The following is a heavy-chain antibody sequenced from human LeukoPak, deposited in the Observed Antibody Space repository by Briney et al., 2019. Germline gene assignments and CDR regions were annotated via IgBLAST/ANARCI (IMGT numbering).Heavy chain of an antibody. CDR1: GGSISSYY. D-gene: IGHD6-19*01. CDR3: ARGISSGWSYYFDY. J-gene: IGHJ4*02. Sequence: SETLSLTCTVSGGSISSYYWSWVRQPPGKGLEWIGYVYYSGSTYYNPSLKSRLTVSVDTSKNQFSLKLRSVTAADTAVYYCARGISSGWSYYFDYWGQGTLVTVSS. V-gene: IGHV4-59*01. CDR2: VYYSGST.